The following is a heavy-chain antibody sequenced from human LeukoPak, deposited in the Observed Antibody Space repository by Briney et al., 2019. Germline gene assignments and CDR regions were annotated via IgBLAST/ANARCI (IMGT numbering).Heavy chain of an antibody. J-gene: IGHJ4*02. CDR2: ISSSSSTI. V-gene: IGHV3-48*01. Sequence: PGGSLRLSCAASGFTFSSYSMNWVRQAPGKGLEWVSYISSSSSTIYYADSVKGRFTISRDNAKNSLYLQMNGLRAEDTAVYYCAKEFLWFGELSHFDYWGQGTLVTVSS. D-gene: IGHD3-10*01. CDR3: AKEFLWFGELSHFDY. CDR1: GFTFSSYS.